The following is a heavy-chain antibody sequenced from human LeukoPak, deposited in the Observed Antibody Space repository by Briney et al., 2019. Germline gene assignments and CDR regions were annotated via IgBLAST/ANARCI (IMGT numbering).Heavy chain of an antibody. CDR1: GYTFSDYY. Sequence: ASVTVSCTASGYTFSDYYMHWVRQAPGQGLEWMGIINPSGGSTSYAQKFQGRVTMTRDMSTSTVYMELSSLRSEDTAVYYCARDTSSGWYGIYYYYMDVWGKGTTVTVSS. CDR3: ARDTSSGWYGIYYYYMDV. J-gene: IGHJ6*03. V-gene: IGHV1-46*01. CDR2: INPSGGST. D-gene: IGHD6-19*01.